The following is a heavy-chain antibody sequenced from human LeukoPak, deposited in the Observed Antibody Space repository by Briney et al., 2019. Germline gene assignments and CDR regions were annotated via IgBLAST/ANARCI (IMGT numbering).Heavy chain of an antibody. V-gene: IGHV3-49*03. CDR2: SASKAFGGTT. D-gene: IGHD5-18*01. Sequence: GGSLRLSCTASGFTLGDSSMSWFRQAPGKGLEWVGFSASKAFGGTTEYAASVKGRFIISRDDSKGIAYLQMNSLKTEDTAVYFCSRDSYGHDPRNSFDYWGQGTLVTVSS. CDR3: SRDSYGHDPRNSFDY. CDR1: GFTLGDSS. J-gene: IGHJ4*02.